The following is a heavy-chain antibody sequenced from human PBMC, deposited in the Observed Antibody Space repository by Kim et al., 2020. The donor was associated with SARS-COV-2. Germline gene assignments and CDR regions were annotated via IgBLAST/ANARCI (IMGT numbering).Heavy chain of an antibody. J-gene: IGHJ6*02. CDR2: IWYDGSNK. V-gene: IGHV3-33*01. CDR3: ARDSCLRYFDWSVCYGMDA. Sequence: GGSLRLSCAVSGFTFSSYGMHWVRQAPGKGLEWVAVIWYDGSNKYYADSVKGRFTISRDNSKNTLYLQMNSLRAEDTAVYYCARDSCLRYFDWSVCYGMDAWGQGTTVTVSS. D-gene: IGHD3-9*01. CDR1: GFTFSSYG.